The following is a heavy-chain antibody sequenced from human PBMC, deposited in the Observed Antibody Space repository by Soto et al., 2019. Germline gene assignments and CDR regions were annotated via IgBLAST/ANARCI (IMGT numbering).Heavy chain of an antibody. CDR1: GGTFSRYS. CDR2: IIPIFGIP. D-gene: IGHD3-16*01. V-gene: IGHV1-69*13. CDR3: AREGVRGMDV. Sequence: SVKVSCKASGGTFSRYSITWVRQAPGHGLEWIGRIIPIFGIPTYAQKFQGRVTITADESTSTAYMELSSLRSDDTAVYYCAREGVRGMDVWGQGTTVTVSS. J-gene: IGHJ6*02.